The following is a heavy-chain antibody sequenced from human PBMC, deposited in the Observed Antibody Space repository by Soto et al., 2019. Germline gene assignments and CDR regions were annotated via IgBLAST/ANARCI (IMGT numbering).Heavy chain of an antibody. Sequence: EVQLVESGGGVVQPGGSRRLSCAASGFTFSSYWMSWVRQAPGKGLEWVANIKQDGSEKYYVDSVKGRFTTPRDNAKNSLYLQMNSLRAEDTAVYYCARGGKRCPYYFDDWGQGTLVTVSS. V-gene: IGHV3-7*05. CDR1: GFTFSSYW. J-gene: IGHJ4*02. CDR3: ARGGKRCPYYFDD. CDR2: IKQDGSEK.